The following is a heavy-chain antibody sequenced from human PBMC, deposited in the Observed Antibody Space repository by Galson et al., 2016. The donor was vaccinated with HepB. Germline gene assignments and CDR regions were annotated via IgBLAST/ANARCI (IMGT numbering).Heavy chain of an antibody. CDR2: INADNGDT. V-gene: IGHV1-3*01. J-gene: IGHJ6*02. Sequence: SVKVSCKASGYTFTNYAIHWVRQAPGQRLEWXGWINADNGDTKFSQRFQGRVTITRDTSANTAYMDLSSLRSEDTAVYYCARDLTDASYYTMDVWGLGTTVTVSS. D-gene: IGHD3-16*01. CDR1: GYTFTNYA. CDR3: ARDLTDASYYTMDV.